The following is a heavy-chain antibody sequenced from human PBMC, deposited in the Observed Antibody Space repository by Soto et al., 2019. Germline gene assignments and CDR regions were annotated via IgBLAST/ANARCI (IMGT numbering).Heavy chain of an antibody. CDR3: VRDWLGRYFDS. V-gene: IGHV1-3*01. J-gene: IGHJ4*02. D-gene: IGHD1-26*01. CDR2: ISVGNGKT. CDR1: GYTFTTYG. Sequence: ASVKVSCKASGYTFTTYGMHWVRQAPGQRREWMGWISVGNGKTKYSQKFQGRVTITRETSATTVYMELSSLRSEHTAVYYCVRDWLGRYFDSCGQGTVVTVSS.